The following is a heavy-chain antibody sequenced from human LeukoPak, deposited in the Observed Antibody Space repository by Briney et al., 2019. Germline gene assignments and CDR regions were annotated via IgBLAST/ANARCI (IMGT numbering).Heavy chain of an antibody. Sequence: GGSLRLSCAASGFTVSSNYMSWVRQAPGKGLQWVSVIYSGGNKYADSVKGRFTISRDNSKNTVYLQMNSLRAADTAVYYCARPYSSGWSGDHWGQGTLVTVSS. CDR1: GFTVSSNY. CDR3: ARPYSSGWSGDH. D-gene: IGHD6-19*01. CDR2: IYSGGN. V-gene: IGHV3-53*01. J-gene: IGHJ4*02.